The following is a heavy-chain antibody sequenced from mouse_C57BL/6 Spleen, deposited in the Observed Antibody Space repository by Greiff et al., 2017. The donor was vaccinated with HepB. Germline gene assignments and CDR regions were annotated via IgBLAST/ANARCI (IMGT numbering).Heavy chain of an antibody. CDR3: ARENGLPFAY. Sequence: DVHLVESGGGLVKPGGSLKLSCAASGFTFSDYGMHWVRQAPEKGLEWVAYISSGSSTIYYADTVKGRFTISRDNAKNTLFLQMTSLRSEDTAMYYCARENGLPFAYWGQGTLVTVSA. CDR1: GFTFSDYG. V-gene: IGHV5-17*01. J-gene: IGHJ3*01. CDR2: ISSGSSTI. D-gene: IGHD5-5*01.